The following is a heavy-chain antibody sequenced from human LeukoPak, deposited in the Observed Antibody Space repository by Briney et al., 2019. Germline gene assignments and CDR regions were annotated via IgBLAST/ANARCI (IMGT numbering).Heavy chain of an antibody. V-gene: IGHV4-31*03. D-gene: IGHD3-16*02. J-gene: IGHJ4*02. Sequence: SETLSLTCTVSGGSISSGGYYWSWIRQHPGKGLEWIGYIYYSGSTYYNPSLKSRVTISVDTSKNQFSLKLSSVTAADTAVYYCARFLIGYFDYWGQGTLVTVSS. CDR2: IYYSGST. CDR3: ARFLIGYFDY. CDR1: GGSISSGGYY.